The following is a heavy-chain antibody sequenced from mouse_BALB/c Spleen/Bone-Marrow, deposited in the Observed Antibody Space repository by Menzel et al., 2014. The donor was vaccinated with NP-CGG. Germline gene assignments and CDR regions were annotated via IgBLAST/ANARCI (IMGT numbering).Heavy chain of an antibody. CDR2: IFPGTGTT. CDR1: GYTFTSSW. V-gene: IGHV1S132*01. D-gene: IGHD2-2*01. CDR3: ARRANGYDLGSYWYFDV. J-gene: IGHJ1*01. Sequence: QVQLQQSGTELVKPGASVKLSCKPSGYTFTSSWIQWVKQRPGQGLGWIGEIFPGTGTTYYNEKFKGKATLTIDTSSSTAYMQLSRLTSEDSAVYFCARRANGYDLGSYWYFDVWGAGTTVTVSS.